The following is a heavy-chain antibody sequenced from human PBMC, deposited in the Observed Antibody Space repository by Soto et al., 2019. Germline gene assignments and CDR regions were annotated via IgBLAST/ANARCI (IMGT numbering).Heavy chain of an antibody. CDR2: MNPNSGNT. D-gene: IGHD3-16*02. J-gene: IGHJ6*03. CDR3: ARGLGAFVDYDYIWGSYRYTGASGPLYYYMDV. CDR1: GYTFTSYD. V-gene: IGHV1-8*01. Sequence: ASVKVSCKASGYTFTSYDINWVRQATGQGLEWMGWMNPNSGNTGYAQKFQGRVTMTRNTSISTAYMELSSLRSEDTAVYYCARGLGAFVDYDYIWGSYRYTGASGPLYYYMDVWGKGTTVTVSS.